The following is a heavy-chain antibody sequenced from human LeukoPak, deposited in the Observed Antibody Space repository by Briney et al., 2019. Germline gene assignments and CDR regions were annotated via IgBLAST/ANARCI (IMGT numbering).Heavy chain of an antibody. CDR2: IYHSGST. Sequence: KASGTLSLTCAVSGGSISSSNWWSWVRQPPGKGLEWIGEIYHSGSTNNNPSLKSRVTVSLDRSKNQFSLKLTSVTAADTAVYYCARNWNADNWFDPWGQGTLVTVSS. CDR1: GGSISSSNW. V-gene: IGHV4-4*02. CDR3: ARNWNADNWFDP. D-gene: IGHD1-1*01. J-gene: IGHJ5*02.